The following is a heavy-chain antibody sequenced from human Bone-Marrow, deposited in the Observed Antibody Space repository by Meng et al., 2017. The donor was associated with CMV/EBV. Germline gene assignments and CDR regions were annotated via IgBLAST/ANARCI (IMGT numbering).Heavy chain of an antibody. D-gene: IGHD5-18*01. V-gene: IGHV3-66*03. CDR1: GFSVSNNY. J-gene: IGHJ4*02. Sequence: GGSLRLSCAASGFSVSNNYMNWVRQAPGKGLEWVSFLYTSGSTYFADSVKGRFTISRDNSKNTLYLQMNSLRVEDTAVYYCARDRFQGYSYGLIDYWGQGTLVTVAS. CDR2: LYTSGST. CDR3: ARDRFQGYSYGLIDY.